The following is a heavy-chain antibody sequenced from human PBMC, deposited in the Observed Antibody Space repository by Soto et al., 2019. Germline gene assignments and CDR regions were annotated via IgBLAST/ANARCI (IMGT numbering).Heavy chain of an antibody. CDR1: GGSVTNSSYY. CDR3: VSQRTTVITRVYFDY. J-gene: IGHJ4*02. Sequence: SETLSLTCTVSGGSVTNSSYYWGWIRQSPGKGLEWIGSVYYGGRSYSKSSVKSRVTISVGTSKNQFSLNLNSVTASDTAVYFCVSQRTTVITRVYFDYWGPGALVTVSS. D-gene: IGHD4-4*01. CDR2: VYYGGRS. V-gene: IGHV4-39*01.